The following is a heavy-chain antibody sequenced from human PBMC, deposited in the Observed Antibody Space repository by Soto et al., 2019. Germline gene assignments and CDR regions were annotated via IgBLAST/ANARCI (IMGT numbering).Heavy chain of an antibody. CDR3: AKDCSGGSCFLSFDP. Sequence: GGSLRLSCAASGFTFSSYAMSWVRQAPGKGLEWVSAISGSGSSTYYADSVKGRFTISRDNSKNTLYLQMNSLRAEDTAVYYCAKDCSGGSCFLSFDPWGQGTLVTVSS. CDR2: ISGSGSST. V-gene: IGHV3-23*01. J-gene: IGHJ5*02. D-gene: IGHD2-15*01. CDR1: GFTFSSYA.